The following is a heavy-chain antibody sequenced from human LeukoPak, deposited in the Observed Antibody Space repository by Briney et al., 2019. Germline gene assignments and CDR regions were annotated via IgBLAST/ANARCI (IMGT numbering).Heavy chain of an antibody. V-gene: IGHV1-69*01. CDR3: ARDGPQTTFDY. J-gene: IGHJ4*02. D-gene: IGHD1-1*01. Sequence: ASVKVSCKASGGTFSSYAISWVRQAPGQGLERMGGIIPIFGTANYAQKFQGRVTITADESTSTAYMELSSLRSEDTAVYYCARDGPQTTFDYWGQGTLVTVSS. CDR1: GGTFSSYA. CDR2: IIPIFGTA.